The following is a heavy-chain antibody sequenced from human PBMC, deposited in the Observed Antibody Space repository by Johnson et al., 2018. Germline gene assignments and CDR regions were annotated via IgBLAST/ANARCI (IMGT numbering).Heavy chain of an antibody. Sequence: VQLVESGGGVVQPGRSLRLSCAASGFTFSSYGMHWVRQAPGKGLEWVEVIWYDGSNKYYADSVKGRFTISRDNSKNTLYRQMNSLRAEDTAVYYCPKVGEHSCGYGDYYYYMGVWGKGTTVTVSS. CDR2: IWYDGSNK. V-gene: IGHV3-33*06. CDR1: GFTFSSYG. J-gene: IGHJ6*03. D-gene: IGHD5-18*01. CDR3: PKVGEHSCGYGDYYYYMGV.